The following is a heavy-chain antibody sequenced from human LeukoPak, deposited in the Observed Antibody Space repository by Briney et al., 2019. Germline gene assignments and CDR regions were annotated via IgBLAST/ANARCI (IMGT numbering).Heavy chain of an antibody. CDR1: GGSISSYY. CDR2: IYTSGST. D-gene: IGHD3-10*01. J-gene: IGHJ4*02. CDR3: ARGVRLVGSYYFDY. Sequence: SETLSLTCTVSGGSISSYYWSWIRQPAGKGLEWIGRIYTSGSTNYNPSLKSRVTMSVDTSKNQFSLKLSSVTAADTAVYYCARGVRLVGSYYFDYWGQGTLVTVSS. V-gene: IGHV4-4*07.